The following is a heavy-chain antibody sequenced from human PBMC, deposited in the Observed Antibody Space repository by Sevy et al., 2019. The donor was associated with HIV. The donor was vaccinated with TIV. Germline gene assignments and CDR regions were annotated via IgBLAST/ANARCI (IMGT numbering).Heavy chain of an antibody. V-gene: IGHV3-30-3*01. J-gene: IGHJ3*02. CDR3: ARATYYYDSSGYYQGAFDI. CDR1: GFTFSSYA. Sequence: GESLKISCAASGFTFSSYAMHWVRQAPGKGLEWVAVISYDGSNKYYADSVKGRFTISRDNSKNTLYLQMNSLRAEDTAVYYCARATYYYDSSGYYQGAFDIWGQGTMVTVSS. CDR2: ISYDGSNK. D-gene: IGHD3-22*01.